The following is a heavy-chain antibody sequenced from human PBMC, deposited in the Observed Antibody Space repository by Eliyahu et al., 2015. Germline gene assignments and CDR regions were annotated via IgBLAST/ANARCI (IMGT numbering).Heavy chain of an antibody. CDR3: ARTGVYGGWPYYFDY. CDR2: IDYSGTT. D-gene: IGHD5-12*01. CDR1: XGSXSSSXYX. J-gene: IGHJ4*02. V-gene: IGHV4-39*01. Sequence: QLQLQESGPGLVKPSETLXLTCTXSXGSXSSSXYXWGWIRQPPGKGLEWIGTIDYSGTTYYXPSLXXRVTISVDTSKNQFSLKLSSVTAADTAVYYCARTGVYGGWPYYFDYWGQGTLVTVSS.